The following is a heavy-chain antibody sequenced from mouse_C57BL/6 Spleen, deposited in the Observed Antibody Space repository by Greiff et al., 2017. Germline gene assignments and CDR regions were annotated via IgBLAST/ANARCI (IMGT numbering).Heavy chain of an antibody. CDR3: ARLGSNYDAMDY. CDR2: ISPGSGST. J-gene: IGHJ4*01. D-gene: IGHD2-5*01. CDR1: GYTFTSYW. V-gene: IGHV1-55*01. Sequence: QVQLQQPGAELVKPGASVKMSCKASGYTFTSYWITWVKQRPGQGLEWIGDISPGSGSTNYNEKFKSKATLTVDTSSSTVYMQLSSLTSEYSAVYYCARLGSNYDAMDYWGQGTSVTVSS.